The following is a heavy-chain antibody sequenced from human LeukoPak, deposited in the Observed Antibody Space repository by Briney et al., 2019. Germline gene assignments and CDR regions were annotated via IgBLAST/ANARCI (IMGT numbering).Heavy chain of an antibody. Sequence: PSETLSLTCTVSGGSISSYYWSWIRQPPGKGLEWIGYIYYSGSTNYNPSLKSRVTISVDTSKNQFPLKLSSVTAADTAVYYCARITGYSYHGFDYWGQGTLVTVSS. J-gene: IGHJ4*02. CDR2: IYYSGST. CDR3: ARITGYSYHGFDY. V-gene: IGHV4-59*01. CDR1: GGSISSYY. D-gene: IGHD5-18*01.